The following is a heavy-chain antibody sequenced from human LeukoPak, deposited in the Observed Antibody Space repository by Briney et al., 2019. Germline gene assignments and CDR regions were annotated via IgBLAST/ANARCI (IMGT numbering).Heavy chain of an antibody. Sequence: ASVNVSFTSSVNTFTDNHMHWVRQAPGQGLERMGVINLSSGDTSHAQKFQGRVTMTRDTSTSTVYMELNSLRSEDMAVYYCAREKTATHHLASWGQGTLVTVSS. V-gene: IGHV1-46*01. D-gene: IGHD2-21*02. CDR1: VNTFTDNH. J-gene: IGHJ4*02. CDR3: AREKTATHHLAS. CDR2: INLSSGDT.